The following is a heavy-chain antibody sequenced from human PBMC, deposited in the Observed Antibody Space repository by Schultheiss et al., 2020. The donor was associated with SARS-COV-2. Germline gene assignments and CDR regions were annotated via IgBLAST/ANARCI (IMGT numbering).Heavy chain of an antibody. CDR1: GFTFSSYA. CDR2: ISYDGSNK. Sequence: GGSLRLSCAASGFTFSSYAMHWVRQAPGKGLEWVAVISYDGSNKYYADSVKGRFTISRDNSKNTLYLQMNSLRAEDTAVYYCARVVTTVTTGDYWGQGTLVTVSS. CDR3: ARVVTTVTTGDY. D-gene: IGHD4-11*01. J-gene: IGHJ4*02. V-gene: IGHV3-30*01.